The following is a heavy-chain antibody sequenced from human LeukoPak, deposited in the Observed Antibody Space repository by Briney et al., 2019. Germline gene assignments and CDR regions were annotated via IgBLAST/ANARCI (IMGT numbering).Heavy chain of an antibody. V-gene: IGHV3-23*01. J-gene: IGHJ4*02. CDR3: VRHDSSGYHYDQ. Sequence: GGSLRLSCVASGFTFSDHAMNWVRQAPGKGLEWVSAISGNGAGTYYADNVKGRFTISRDNCKNTLYVHMNSLRAEDTAVYYCVRHDSSGYHYDQWGQGTLVTVSS. CDR1: GFTFSDHA. CDR2: ISGNGAGT. D-gene: IGHD3-22*01.